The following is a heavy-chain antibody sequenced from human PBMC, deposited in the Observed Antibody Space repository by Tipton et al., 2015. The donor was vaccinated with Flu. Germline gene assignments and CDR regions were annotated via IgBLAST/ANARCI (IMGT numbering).Heavy chain of an antibody. CDR1: GGSISYYY. D-gene: IGHD3-22*01. J-gene: IGHJ5*02. Sequence: TLSLTCTVSGGSISYYYWSWIRQPPGKGLEWVGYTYYSGSTNYNPSLKSRVTISVDTSKNQFSLKLTSVTAADTAVYFCAREDFDSREYYPNWFDPWGQGTLVTVSP. CDR3: AREDFDSREYYPNWFDP. V-gene: IGHV4-59*01. CDR2: TYYSGST.